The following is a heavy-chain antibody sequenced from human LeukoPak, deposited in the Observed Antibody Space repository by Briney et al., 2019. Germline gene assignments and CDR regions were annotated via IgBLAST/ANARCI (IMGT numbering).Heavy chain of an antibody. CDR2: ISSSGGYT. J-gene: IGHJ4*02. CDR3: AEVDSGDLTGYYRGGYYFDY. D-gene: IGHD3-9*01. Sequence: GGSLRLSCAAAGFTFSSYAMNWVRQAPGKGLEWVSAISSSGGYTYYADSVKGRFTISRDNSKNTLYLQMNSLRAEDTAVYYCAEVDSGDLTGYYRGGYYFDYWGQGTLVTVSS. CDR1: GFTFSSYA. V-gene: IGHV3-23*01.